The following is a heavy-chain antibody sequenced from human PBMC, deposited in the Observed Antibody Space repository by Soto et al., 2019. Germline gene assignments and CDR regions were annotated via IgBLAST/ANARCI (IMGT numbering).Heavy chain of an antibody. Sequence: SVKVSCNASGGTLSGYAISWVRQAPGQGLEWMGGIIPIFGTANYAQKFQGRVTITADESTSTAYMELSSLRSEDTAVYYCAGNIVLRFVWFDPWGQGTLVTVSS. V-gene: IGHV1-69*13. J-gene: IGHJ5*02. D-gene: IGHD2-8*01. CDR2: IIPIFGTA. CDR3: AGNIVLRFVWFDP. CDR1: GGTLSGYA.